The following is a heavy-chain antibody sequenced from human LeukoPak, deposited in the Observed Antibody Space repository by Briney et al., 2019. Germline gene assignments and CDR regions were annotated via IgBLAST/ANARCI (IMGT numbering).Heavy chain of an antibody. V-gene: IGHV3-7*01. Sequence: QAAGSLRLSCEVSGFSMSVYWTRWVRQAPGEGLDWDGNIKQDGSERNYVDAVKGRFTISRANAKETLYLKMNSLRAEDTAVYYCARDWGTYYHFFDYWGQGTLVTVSS. J-gene: IGHJ4*02. CDR2: IKQDGSER. CDR1: GFSMSVYW. CDR3: ARDWGTYYHFFDY. D-gene: IGHD3-16*01.